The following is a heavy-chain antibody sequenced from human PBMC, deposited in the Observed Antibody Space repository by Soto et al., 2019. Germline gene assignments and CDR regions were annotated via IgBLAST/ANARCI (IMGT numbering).Heavy chain of an antibody. CDR1: GFTFSSYS. CDR2: ISSSSSTI. CDR3: ARWSSAFDH. Sequence: GGSLRLSCAASGFTFSSYSMNWVRQAPGKGLEWVSYISSSSSTIYYADSVKGRFTISRDDAERSLFLQMSSLTAEDTAMYYCARWSSAFDHWGQGTPVTVSS. J-gene: IGHJ4*02. V-gene: IGHV3-48*04.